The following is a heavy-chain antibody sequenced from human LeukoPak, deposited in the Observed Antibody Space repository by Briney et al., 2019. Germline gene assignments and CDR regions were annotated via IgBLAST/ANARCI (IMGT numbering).Heavy chain of an antibody. CDR2: IKQDGSEK. D-gene: IGHD6-13*01. CDR1: GFTFSSYW. Sequence: GGSLRLSCAASGFTFSSYWMSWVRQAPGKGLEWVANIKQDGSEKYYVDSVKGRFTISRDNAKNSLYLQMNSLRAEDTAVYYCARARDSSWYDGGGAFDISGQGTMVTVSS. CDR3: ARARDSSWYDGGGAFDI. V-gene: IGHV3-7*01. J-gene: IGHJ3*02.